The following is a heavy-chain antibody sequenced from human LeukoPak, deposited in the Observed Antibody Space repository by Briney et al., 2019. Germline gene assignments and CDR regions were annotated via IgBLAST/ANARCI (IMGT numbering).Heavy chain of an antibody. D-gene: IGHD3-22*01. CDR1: GFTFDDYG. CDR2: VSSSSTMI. Sequence: GGSLRLSCAASGFTFDDYGMTWVRQAPGKGLEWVSYVSSSSTMIYYADSVKGRFTISRDDAKNSMYMQMNNLRAEDTAVYYCARYSSRAVDRNFDHWGQGTLVTVSS. J-gene: IGHJ4*02. V-gene: IGHV3-48*04. CDR3: ARYSSRAVDRNFDH.